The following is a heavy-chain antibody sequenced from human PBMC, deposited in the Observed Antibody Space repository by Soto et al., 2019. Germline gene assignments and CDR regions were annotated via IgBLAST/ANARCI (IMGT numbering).Heavy chain of an antibody. D-gene: IGHD3-16*01. CDR1: GYTFTSYA. V-gene: IGHV1-3*01. CDR2: INAGNGNT. J-gene: IGHJ4*02. CDR3: AGDWGESPNYFDY. Sequence: ASVKVSCKASGYTFTSYAMHWVRQAPGQRLEWMGWINAGNGNTKYSQKFQGRVTITRDTSASTAYMELSSLRSEDTAVYYCAGDWGESPNYFDYWGQGTLVTVSS.